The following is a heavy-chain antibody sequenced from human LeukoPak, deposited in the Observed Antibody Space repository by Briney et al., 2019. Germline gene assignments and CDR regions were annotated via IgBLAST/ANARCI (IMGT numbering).Heavy chain of an antibody. CDR3: AKYAPPTTVVTRFFDS. D-gene: IGHD4-23*01. CDR2: ISNDGNNK. Sequence: GGSLRLSCAASGFTFSYYGMHWVRQAPGKGLVWVAIISNDGNNKYYADSVEGRFTISRDNSKNTLYLQMNSLRVEDTAVYYCAKYAPPTTVVTRFFDSWGLGTLVTVSS. J-gene: IGHJ4*02. CDR1: GFTFSYYG. V-gene: IGHV3-30*18.